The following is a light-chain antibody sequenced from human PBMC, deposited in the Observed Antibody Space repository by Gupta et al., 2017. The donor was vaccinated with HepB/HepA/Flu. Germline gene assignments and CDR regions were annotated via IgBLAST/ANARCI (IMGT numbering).Light chain of an antibody. CDR3: QQSSSTPLS. J-gene: IGKJ2*03. Sequence: DIQMIQSPSYLSAFVGDRVTITCRASQSISRYLNWYQQKPGKVPKLLIYAASSLQSGVPSRFSVSGSGTDFTLTISSLQPEYFATYYCQQSSSTPLSFGQGTKLEIQ. V-gene: IGKV1-39*01. CDR1: QSISRY. CDR2: AAS.